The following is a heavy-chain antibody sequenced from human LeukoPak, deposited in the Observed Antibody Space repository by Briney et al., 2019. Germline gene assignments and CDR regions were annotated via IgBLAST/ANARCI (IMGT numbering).Heavy chain of an antibody. Sequence: GGSLRLSCAASGSTFSSYSVKWVRQAPGKGLEWVSYISSSSTIYYADSVKGRFTTSRDNAKNSLYLQMNSLRAEDTAVYYCARDWSGDYWGQGTLVTVSS. J-gene: IGHJ4*02. V-gene: IGHV3-48*01. CDR3: ARDWSGDY. CDR1: GSTFSSYS. CDR2: ISSSSTI.